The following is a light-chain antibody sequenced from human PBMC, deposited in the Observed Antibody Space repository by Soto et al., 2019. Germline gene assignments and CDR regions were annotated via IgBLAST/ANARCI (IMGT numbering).Light chain of an antibody. V-gene: IGLV2-11*01. J-gene: IGLJ2*01. CDR3: CSYAGRYFLF. Sequence: QSALTQPRSVSGSPGQSVTIACTGTSSDVGVDNSVSWYQQHPGKAPKLMIYDVTKRPSGVPDRFSGSKSGNTASLTISGLQAEDDADYYCCSYAGRYFLFFGGGTKLTVL. CDR2: DVT. CDR1: SSDVGVDNS.